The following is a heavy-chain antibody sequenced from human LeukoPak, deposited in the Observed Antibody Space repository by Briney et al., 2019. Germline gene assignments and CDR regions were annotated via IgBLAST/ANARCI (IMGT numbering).Heavy chain of an antibody. CDR2: INPNSGGT. Sequence: ASVKISCKASGYTFTGYYMHWVRQAPGQGLEWMGWINPNSGGTNYAQKFQGRVTMTRDTSISTAYMELSRLRSDDTAVYYCARGGGIAAAGMGYWGQGTLVTVSS. J-gene: IGHJ4*02. CDR1: GYTFTGYY. CDR3: ARGGGIAAAGMGY. V-gene: IGHV1-2*02. D-gene: IGHD6-13*01.